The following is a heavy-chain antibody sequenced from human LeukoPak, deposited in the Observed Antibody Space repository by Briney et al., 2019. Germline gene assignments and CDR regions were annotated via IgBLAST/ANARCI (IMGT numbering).Heavy chain of an antibody. CDR3: ARAVFSYCSGGSCPYFDY. CDR1: GGSISDYY. D-gene: IGHD2-15*01. Sequence: SETLSLTCTVPGGSISDYYWTWIRQPPGKGLEWIGYIYYSGRTNYNPSLKSRVTISVDTSKNQFSLKLSSVTAADTAVYYCARAVFSYCSGGSCPYFDYWGQGTLVTVSS. J-gene: IGHJ4*02. V-gene: IGHV4-59*01. CDR2: IYYSGRT.